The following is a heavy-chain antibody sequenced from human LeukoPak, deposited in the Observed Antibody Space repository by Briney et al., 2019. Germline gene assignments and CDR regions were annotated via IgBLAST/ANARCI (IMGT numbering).Heavy chain of an antibody. CDR3: ARRAYSSGYKDAFDI. D-gene: IGHD3-22*01. J-gene: IGHJ3*02. V-gene: IGHV4-39*07. Sequence: SETLSLTCTVSGGSISSSSYYWGWIRQPPGKGLEWIGSISYSGSTYYNPSLKSRVTISVDTSKNQFSLKLSSVTAADTAVYYCARRAYSSGYKDAFDIWSQGTMVTVSS. CDR2: ISYSGST. CDR1: GGSISSSSYY.